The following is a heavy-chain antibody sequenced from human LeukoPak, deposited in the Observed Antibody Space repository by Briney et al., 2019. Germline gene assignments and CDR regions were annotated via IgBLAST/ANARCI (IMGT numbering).Heavy chain of an antibody. D-gene: IGHD3-22*01. CDR3: ARDRYYYDSSGPYYYYYGMDV. Sequence: GSLRLSCVASGFSFSTYIMNWFRQAPGRGLEWIGEIYHSGSTNYNPSLKSRVTISVDKSKNQFSLKLSSVTAADTAVYYCARDRYYYDSSGPYYYYYGMDVWGQGTTVTVSS. CDR1: GFSFSTYIM. J-gene: IGHJ6*02. V-gene: IGHV4-4*02. CDR2: IYHSGST.